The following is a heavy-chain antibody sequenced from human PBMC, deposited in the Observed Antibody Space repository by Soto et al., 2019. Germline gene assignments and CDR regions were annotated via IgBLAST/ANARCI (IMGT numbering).Heavy chain of an antibody. CDR2: VTADGGT. CDR1: GFTVSSHA. CDR3: ATHVSCRGGRCQYAGFAI. V-gene: IGHV3-23*01. J-gene: IGHJ3*02. D-gene: IGHD2-15*01. Sequence: EVQVLESGGGLVQPGGSLRLSCEGSGFTVSSHAMTWIRQAPGKGPEWVSTVTADGGTYYADSVKGRFAMSRDTSENKLYLQMNSLGAEDTAAYYCATHVSCRGGRCQYAGFAIRGQGTMVTVSS.